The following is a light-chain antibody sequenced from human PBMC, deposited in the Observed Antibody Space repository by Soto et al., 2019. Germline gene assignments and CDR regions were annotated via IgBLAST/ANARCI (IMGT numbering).Light chain of an antibody. CDR1: QSISSRF. J-gene: IGKJ1*01. CDR3: QQYGSSPRT. CDR2: ATS. Sequence: ELVLTRSPGTLSLSPGERATLSCRASQSISSRFLAWYQPQPGKPPRLLIYATSTRATGIPDRCSGSGSGTDFTLTISSLEPEDFAVYYCQQYGSSPRTFGQGTNVDI. V-gene: IGKV3-20*01.